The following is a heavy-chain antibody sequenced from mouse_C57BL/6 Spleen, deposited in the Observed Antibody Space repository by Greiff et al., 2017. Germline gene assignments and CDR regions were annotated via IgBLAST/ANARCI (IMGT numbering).Heavy chain of an antibody. CDR2: INPNNGGT. J-gene: IGHJ4*01. D-gene: IGHD2-14*01. V-gene: IGHV1-22*01. CDR3: AEVRQGYAMDY. CDR1: GYTFTDYN. Sequence: EVQRVESGPELVKPGASVKMSCKASGYTFTDYNMHWVKQSHGKSLEWIGYINPNNGGTSYNQKFKGKATLTVNKSSSTAYMELRSLTSEDSAVYYCAEVRQGYAMDYWGQGTSVTVSS.